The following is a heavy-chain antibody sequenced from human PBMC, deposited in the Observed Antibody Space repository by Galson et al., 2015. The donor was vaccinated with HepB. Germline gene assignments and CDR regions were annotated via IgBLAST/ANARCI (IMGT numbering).Heavy chain of an antibody. Sequence: QSGAEVKKPGESLRISCTASGYNFTTYWISWVRQMPGKGLAWMGRIDPRDSYTNYSPSIQGHVTISVDKSLSTAYLQWSSLKASGTAMYFCAKHVLPYTSGWYGYFDYWGQGTLVTVSS. CDR1: GYNFTTYW. CDR3: AKHVLPYTSGWYGYFDY. D-gene: IGHD6-19*01. V-gene: IGHV5-10-1*01. J-gene: IGHJ4*02. CDR2: IDPRDSYT.